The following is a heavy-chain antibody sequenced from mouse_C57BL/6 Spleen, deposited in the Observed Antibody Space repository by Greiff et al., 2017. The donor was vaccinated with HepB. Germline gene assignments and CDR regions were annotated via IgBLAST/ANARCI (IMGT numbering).Heavy chain of an antibody. D-gene: IGHD1-2*01. V-gene: IGHV5-17*01. CDR3: ARPRLRPYYYAMDY. CDR2: ISSGSSTI. Sequence: DVQLVESGGGLVKPGGSLKLSCAASGFTFSDYGMHWVRQAPEKGLEWVAYISSGSSTIYYADTVKGRFTISRDNAKNTLFLQMTSLRSADTAMYYFARPRLRPYYYAMDYWGQGTSVTVSS. CDR1: GFTFSDYG. J-gene: IGHJ4*01.